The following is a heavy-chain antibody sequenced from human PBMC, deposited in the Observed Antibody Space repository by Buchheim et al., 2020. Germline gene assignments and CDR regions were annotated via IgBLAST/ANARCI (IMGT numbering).Heavy chain of an antibody. CDR2: ISGSGGSP. J-gene: IGHJ4*02. CDR3: ARDTVGYTVTTLDY. D-gene: IGHD4-17*01. V-gene: IGHV3-23*01. CDR1: GFTFSSYA. Sequence: EVQLLESGGGLVQPGGSLRLSCAASGFTFSSYAMSWVRQAPGKGLAWVSAISGSGGSPYYADSVKGRFTISRDNPKNTLYLQMNSLRAEDTAVYYCARDTVGYTVTTLDYWGQGTL.